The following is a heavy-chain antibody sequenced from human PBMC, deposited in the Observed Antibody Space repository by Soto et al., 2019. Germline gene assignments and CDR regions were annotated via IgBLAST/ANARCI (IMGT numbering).Heavy chain of an antibody. D-gene: IGHD2-2*01. J-gene: IGHJ4*02. CDR2: ISYDGSNK. V-gene: IGHV3-30*09. CDR1: GFTFSSYA. CDR3: ARAVVEPTMSPNFDY. Sequence: QVQLVESGGGVVQPGRSLRLSCAASGFTFSSYAMHWVRQAPGKGLEWVAVISYDGSNKYYADSVKGRFAISRDNSKNTLYLQMNCLRAEDTAVYYFARAVVEPTMSPNFDYWGQGTLVPVSS.